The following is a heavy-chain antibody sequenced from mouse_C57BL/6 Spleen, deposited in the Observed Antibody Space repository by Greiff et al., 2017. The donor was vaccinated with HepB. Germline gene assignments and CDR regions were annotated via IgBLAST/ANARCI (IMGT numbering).Heavy chain of an antibody. V-gene: IGHV1-50*01. D-gene: IGHD2-3*01. CDR1: GYTFTSYW. J-gene: IGHJ2*01. CDR3: AIYDGYY. Sequence: QVQLQQPGAELVKPGASVKLSCKASGYTFTSYWMQWVKQRPGQGLEWIGEIDPTDSYTNYNQKFKGKATLTVDTSSSTAYMQRSSLTSEDSAVYYCAIYDGYYWGQGTTLTVSS. CDR2: IDPTDSYT.